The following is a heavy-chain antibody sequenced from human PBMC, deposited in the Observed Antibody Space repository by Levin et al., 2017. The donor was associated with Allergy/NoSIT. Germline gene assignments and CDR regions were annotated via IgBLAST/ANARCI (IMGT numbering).Heavy chain of an antibody. CDR1: GFTFSSYA. V-gene: IGHV3-23*01. CDR2: ISGSGGST. Sequence: LSLTCAASGFTFSSYAMSWVRQAPGKGLEWVSAISGSGGSTSYADSVKGRLTISRDNSKNTLYLQMDSLRAEDTAVYYCAKRERAAAGTHIDYWGQGTLVTVSS. D-gene: IGHD6-13*01. J-gene: IGHJ4*02. CDR3: AKRERAAAGTHIDY.